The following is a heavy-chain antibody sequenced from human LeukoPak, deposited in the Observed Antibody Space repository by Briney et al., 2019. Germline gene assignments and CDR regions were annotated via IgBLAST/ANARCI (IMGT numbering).Heavy chain of an antibody. CDR3: AKAWTVSSSSGPPDY. V-gene: IGHV3-23*01. CDR2: ISASGGST. D-gene: IGHD6-6*01. CDR1: GFTFSSYA. Sequence: GGSLRLSCAASGFTFSSYAMSWVRQAPGKGLEWVSAISASGGSTYYADSVKGRFTISRDNSKNTLYLQMNSLRAEDTAVYYCAKAWTVSSSSGPPDYWGQGTLVTVSS. J-gene: IGHJ4*02.